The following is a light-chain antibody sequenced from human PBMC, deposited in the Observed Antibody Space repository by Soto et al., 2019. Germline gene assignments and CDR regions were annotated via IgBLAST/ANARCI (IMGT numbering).Light chain of an antibody. J-gene: IGLJ2*01. Sequence: QSALTQPASVSGSPGQSITISCTGTSSDIGAYNYVSWYQQHPGKAPKLMIYDGSNRPSGVSNRFSGSKSGHTASLTISGPQAEDEADYYCSSYTSSSTVVFGGGTKLTVL. V-gene: IGLV2-14*01. CDR3: SSYTSSSTVV. CDR2: DGS. CDR1: SSDIGAYNY.